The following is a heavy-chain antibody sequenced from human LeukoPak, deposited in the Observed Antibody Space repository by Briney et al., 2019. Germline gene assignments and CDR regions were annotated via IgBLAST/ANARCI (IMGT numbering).Heavy chain of an antibody. Sequence: GGSLRLSCAASGFTFSDDYMSWIRQAPGKGLEWVSYISSSGSTIYYADSVKGRFTISRDNAKNSLYLQMNSLRAEDTTVYYCARAGIAVAGTVDYWGQGTLVTVSS. J-gene: IGHJ4*02. CDR1: GFTFSDDY. CDR3: ARAGIAVAGTVDY. V-gene: IGHV3-11*01. D-gene: IGHD6-19*01. CDR2: ISSSGSTI.